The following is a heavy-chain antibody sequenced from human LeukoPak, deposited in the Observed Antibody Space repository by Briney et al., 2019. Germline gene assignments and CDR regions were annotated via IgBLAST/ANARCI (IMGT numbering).Heavy chain of an antibody. D-gene: IGHD2-15*01. Sequence: GGSLRLSCAASGFTFSSYWMHWVRQAPGKGLVWVSRINSDGSSTSYADSVKGRFTISRDNAKNSLYLQMNSLRAEDTAVYSCARGADGVSSNSRGWFDPWGQGTLVTVSS. CDR3: ARGADGVSSNSRGWFDP. CDR1: GFTFSSYW. V-gene: IGHV3-74*01. J-gene: IGHJ5*02. CDR2: INSDGSST.